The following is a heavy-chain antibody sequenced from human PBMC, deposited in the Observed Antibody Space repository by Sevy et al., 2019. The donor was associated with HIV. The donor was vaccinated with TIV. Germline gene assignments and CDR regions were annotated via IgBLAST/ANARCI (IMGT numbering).Heavy chain of an antibody. J-gene: IGHJ6*02. CDR3: AKEEGNRSGRGYGMDV. V-gene: IGHV3-30*18. CDR2: ISFDGSYK. D-gene: IGHD3-22*01. Sequence: GGSLRLSCAASGFTFNNYGMHWVRQAPGKGLEWVAVISFDGSYKYYTDSVKGRFTIARDNSKNTLYLQMKSLRAEDTTVNYYAKEEGNRSGRGYGMDVWGQGTTVTVSS. CDR1: GFTFNNYG.